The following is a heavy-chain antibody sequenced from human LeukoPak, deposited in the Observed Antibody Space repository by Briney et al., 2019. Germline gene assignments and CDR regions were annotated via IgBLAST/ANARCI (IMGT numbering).Heavy chain of an antibody. CDR1: GFTFSSYG. CDR3: AKGIWFGELLPFDY. V-gene: IGHV3-30*18. J-gene: IGHJ4*02. CDR2: ISYDGSNK. D-gene: IGHD3-10*01. Sequence: LGGSLRLSCAASGFTFSSYGMNWVRQAPGKGLEWVAVISYDGSNKYYADSVKGRFTISRDNSKNTLYLQMNSLRAEDTAVYYCAKGIWFGELLPFDYWGQGTLVTVSS.